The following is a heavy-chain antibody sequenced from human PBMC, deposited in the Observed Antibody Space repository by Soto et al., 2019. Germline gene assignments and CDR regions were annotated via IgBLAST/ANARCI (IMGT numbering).Heavy chain of an antibody. D-gene: IGHD2-15*01. Sequence: EVQLVESGGGLVQPGGSLRLSCAASGFTVSSTSMSWVRQAPGKGLEWVSVIYSGGSTYYADSVKGRFTISRDNSENTLYLQMNSLRAEDTAVYYCARTCSGGTCSFDYWGQGTLVTVSS. J-gene: IGHJ4*02. CDR1: GFTVSSTS. V-gene: IGHV3-66*01. CDR2: IYSGGST. CDR3: ARTCSGGTCSFDY.